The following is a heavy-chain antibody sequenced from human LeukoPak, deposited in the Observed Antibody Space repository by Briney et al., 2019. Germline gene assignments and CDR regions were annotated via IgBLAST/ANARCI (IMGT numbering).Heavy chain of an antibody. D-gene: IGHD6-19*01. J-gene: IGHJ4*02. CDR1: GFTFSSYS. Sequence: AGSLRLSCAAVGFTFSSYSMNWVRQAPGKGLEWVSYISSRSTTTYYADSVKGRFTISRDNDKNSLYLQINSLRDEDTAVYYCASPLDYSSPRYWGQGTLVTVSS. CDR2: ISSRSTTT. V-gene: IGHV3-48*02. CDR3: ASPLDYSSPRY.